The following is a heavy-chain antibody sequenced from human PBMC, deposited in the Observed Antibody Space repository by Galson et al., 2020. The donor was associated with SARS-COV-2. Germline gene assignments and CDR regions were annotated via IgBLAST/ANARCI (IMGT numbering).Heavy chain of an antibody. CDR3: TTKYGSGSYYPEGAFDI. V-gene: IGHV3-15*01. Sequence: AGGSLRLSCAASGFTFSNAWMSWVRQAPGKGLEWLGRIRSKTDGGTTDYAAPVKGRFIISRDDSKTTLFLEMNSLRTEDTAVYYCTTKYGSGSYYPEGAFDIWGQGTMVTVSS. D-gene: IGHD3-10*01. CDR2: IRSKTDGGTT. J-gene: IGHJ3*02. CDR1: GFTFSNAW.